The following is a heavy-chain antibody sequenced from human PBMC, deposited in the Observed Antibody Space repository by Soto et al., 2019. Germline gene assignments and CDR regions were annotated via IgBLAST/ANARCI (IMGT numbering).Heavy chain of an antibody. CDR3: AKRGHYDSSAIYAPFDN. D-gene: IGHD3-22*01. J-gene: IGHJ4*02. V-gene: IGHV3-23*01. Sequence: EVQLLESGGGLVQPGGSLRLSCEASGFTFSSYAVSWVRQAPGKGLEWVSAVSGGGGNTHYADSVKGRFTISRDNSKNTVYLQMSGLGAEDTAFYYCAKRGHYDSSAIYAPFDNWGQGTLVTVSS. CDR2: VSGGGGNT. CDR1: GFTFSSYA.